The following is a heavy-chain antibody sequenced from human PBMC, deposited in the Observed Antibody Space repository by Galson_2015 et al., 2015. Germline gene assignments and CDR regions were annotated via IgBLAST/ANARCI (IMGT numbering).Heavy chain of an antibody. CDR2: INTNAGNP. Sequence: SCKASGYTFTNYAISWVRQAPGQGLEWMGWINTNAGNPTHAQDFTGRFVFSLDTSVSTAYLQISSLEADDTAVYYCARERAAGVSDFWGQGTLVTVSS. CDR1: GYTFTNYA. V-gene: IGHV7-4-1*02. J-gene: IGHJ4*02. CDR3: ARERAAGVSDF. D-gene: IGHD2-8*01.